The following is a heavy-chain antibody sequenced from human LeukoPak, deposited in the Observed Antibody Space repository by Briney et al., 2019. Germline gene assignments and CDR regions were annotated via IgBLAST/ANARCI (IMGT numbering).Heavy chain of an antibody. J-gene: IGHJ4*02. CDR1: GYTFTELS. CDR2: FDPEDGET. CDR3: ATGGGTYYYDSSGSEKDY. V-gene: IGHV1-24*01. Sequence: ASVKVSCKVSGYTFTELSMHWVRQAPGKGLEWMGGFDPEDGETIYAQKFQGRVTMTEDTSTDTAYMELSSLRSEDTAVYYCATGGGTYYYDSSGSEKDYWGQGTLVTVSS. D-gene: IGHD3-22*01.